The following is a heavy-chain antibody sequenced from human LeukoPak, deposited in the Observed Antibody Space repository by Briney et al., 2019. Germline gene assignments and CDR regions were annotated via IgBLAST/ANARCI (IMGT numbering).Heavy chain of an antibody. CDR2: ISYDGSNK. D-gene: IGHD4-17*01. J-gene: IGHJ4*02. CDR3: AIDDYGDYEGVEY. Sequence: PGRSLRLSCAASGFTFSSYGMHWVRQAPGKGLEWVAVISYDGSNKYYADSVKGRFTISRDNAKNSLYLQMNSLRAEDTAVYYCAIDDYGDYEGVEYWGQGTLVTVSS. CDR1: GFTFSSYG. V-gene: IGHV3-30*03.